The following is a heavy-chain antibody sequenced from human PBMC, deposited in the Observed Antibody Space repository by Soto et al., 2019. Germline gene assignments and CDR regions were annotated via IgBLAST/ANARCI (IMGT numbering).Heavy chain of an antibody. CDR1: GFIFTDYA. CDR2: LSGNGGST. V-gene: IGHV3-23*01. D-gene: IGHD3-3*01. J-gene: IGHJ4*02. Sequence: GSLRLSCAASGFIFTDYAMSWVRQAPGKGLEWVSSLSGNGGSTYYTNSVKGRFTISRDNSKNTIYLQMNSLKTEDTAVYYCTLRSNDFYGDFFDYWGQGTLVTVSS. CDR3: TLRSNDFYGDFFDY.